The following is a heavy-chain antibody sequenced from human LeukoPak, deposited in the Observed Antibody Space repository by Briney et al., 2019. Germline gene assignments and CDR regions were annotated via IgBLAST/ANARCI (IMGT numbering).Heavy chain of an antibody. CDR2: ISSRSTYI. CDR3: SKSTRAVMAMMDV. CDR1: GVTFSSYS. J-gene: IGHJ6*04. D-gene: IGHD3-16*01. Sequence: GGSLRLSCAASGVTFSSYSMNWVRQARGKGLDWVSSISSRSTYIYYADSVKGRFTISRDKGKNSLYLQMNSLRVEDTAVYFCSKSTRAVMAMMDVWGKGTTVTVSS. V-gene: IGHV3-21*01.